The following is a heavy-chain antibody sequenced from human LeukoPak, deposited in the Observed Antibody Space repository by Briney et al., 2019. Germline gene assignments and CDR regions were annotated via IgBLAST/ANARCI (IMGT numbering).Heavy chain of an antibody. V-gene: IGHV4-38-2*02. Sequence: SETLSLTCTVPAKSIRSADFWGWVRQPPGKGLEWIGSISHSGSAYYNPSLKSRVTISTDTSKNHFSLKLTSVTATDTAVYYCARQNDAFDIWGQGTMVTVSS. J-gene: IGHJ3*02. CDR2: ISHSGSA. CDR1: AKSIRSADF. CDR3: ARQNDAFDI.